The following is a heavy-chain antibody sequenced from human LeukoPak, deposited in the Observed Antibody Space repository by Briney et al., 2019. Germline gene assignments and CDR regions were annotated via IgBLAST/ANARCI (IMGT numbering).Heavy chain of an antibody. Sequence: GGSLRLSCAASGFTFSSYAMSWVRQVPGKGLEWVSAISGSGGSTYYADSVKGRFTISRDNSKNTLYLQMNSLRAEDTAVYYCARLSYSTPYYYMDVWGKGTTVTISS. V-gene: IGHV3-23*01. CDR1: GFTFSSYA. D-gene: IGHD3-10*01. J-gene: IGHJ6*03. CDR3: ARLSYSTPYYYMDV. CDR2: ISGSGGST.